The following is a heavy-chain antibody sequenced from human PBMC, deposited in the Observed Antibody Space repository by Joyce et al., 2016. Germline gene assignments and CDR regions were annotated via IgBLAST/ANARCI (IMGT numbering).Heavy chain of an antibody. V-gene: IGHV5-10-1*03. D-gene: IGHD1-26*01. CDR3: ARFSGSYFPEDY. CDR2: IDASDSYT. CDR1: TYIFSSYW. Sequence: EVQLVQSGAEVKQPGESLRISCEGSTYIFSSYWITWVRQLPGKGLEWMGRIDASDSYTNYSPACQGRVTFSVDRSIHTAYLQWSSLKASDTGMYYCARFSGSYFPEDYWGQGTLVTVS. J-gene: IGHJ4*02.